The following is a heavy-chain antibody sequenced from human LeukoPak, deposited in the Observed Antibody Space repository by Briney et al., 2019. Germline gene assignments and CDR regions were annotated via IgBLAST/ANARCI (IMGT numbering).Heavy chain of an antibody. J-gene: IGHJ5*02. Sequence: SETLSLTCTVSGGSISSYYWSWIRQPPGKGLEWIGYIYYSGSTNYNPSLKSRVTISVDTSKNQFSLNLSSVTAADTAVYYCAREGSITMVRGVNWLDPWGQGTLVTVSS. CDR2: IYYSGST. D-gene: IGHD3-10*01. CDR3: AREGSITMVRGVNWLDP. V-gene: IGHV4-59*12. CDR1: GGSISSYY.